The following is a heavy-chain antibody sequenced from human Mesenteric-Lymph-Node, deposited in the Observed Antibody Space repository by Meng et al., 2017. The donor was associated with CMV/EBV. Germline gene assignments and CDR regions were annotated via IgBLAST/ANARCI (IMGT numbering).Heavy chain of an antibody. CDR1: GFTFRRYF. V-gene: IGHV3-7*01. J-gene: IGHJ5*02. CDR3: AKDHIAAPGDPKDPPNWFDP. Sequence: LSLTCGASGFTFRRYFMTWVRQAPGKGLEWVANINGDESERNYGDSVKGRFTIFRDNAKNSLFLQMNSLRAEDTAVYYCAKDHIAAPGDPKDPPNWFDPWGQGTLVTVSS. CDR2: INGDESER. D-gene: IGHD6-13*01.